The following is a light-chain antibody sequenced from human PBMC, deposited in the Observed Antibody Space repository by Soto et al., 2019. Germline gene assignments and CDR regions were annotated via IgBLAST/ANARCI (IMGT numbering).Light chain of an antibody. J-gene: IGKJ1*01. Sequence: ETVLTQSPGTLSLSPGERATLSCRASQTIRSNYLAWYRQTPGQAPILLIYGASNRATGIADRFSGSGSGTDFMHITSRLEPEELAMYYCQDYGRSPSTFGQEAKVEIK. V-gene: IGKV3-20*01. CDR3: QDYGRSPST. CDR2: GAS. CDR1: QTIRSNY.